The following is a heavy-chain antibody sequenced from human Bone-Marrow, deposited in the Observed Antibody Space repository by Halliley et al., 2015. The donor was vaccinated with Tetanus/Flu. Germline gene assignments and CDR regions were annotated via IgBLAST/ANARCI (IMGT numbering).Heavy chain of an antibody. CDR2: IKQDGSEK. V-gene: IGHV3-7*03. D-gene: IGHD4-17*01. CDR3: ARGPTVTARGNWFDP. J-gene: IGHJ5*02. CDR1: GFTFSSYW. Sequence: SLRLSCAASGFTFSSYWMTWVRQAPGKGLEWVANIKQDGSEKYYVDPVKGRFTISRDNAKNSLYLQMNSLRAEDTAVYYCARGPTVTARGNWFDPWGQGTLVIVSS.